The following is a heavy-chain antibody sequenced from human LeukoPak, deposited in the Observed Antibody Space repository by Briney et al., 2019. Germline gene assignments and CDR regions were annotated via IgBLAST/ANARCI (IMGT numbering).Heavy chain of an antibody. D-gene: IGHD3-3*01. V-gene: IGHV3-7*01. CDR1: GFTFSSYW. CDR3: ARDNTIFGVAHINH. CDR2: VKQDGSDK. J-gene: IGHJ5*02. Sequence: GGSLRLSCAASGFTFSSYWMSWVRQAPGKGLEWVANVKQDGSDKYYVDSVKGRFTISRDNAKNSLYLQMNSLRAEDTAIYYCARDNTIFGVAHINHWGQGTLVTVSS.